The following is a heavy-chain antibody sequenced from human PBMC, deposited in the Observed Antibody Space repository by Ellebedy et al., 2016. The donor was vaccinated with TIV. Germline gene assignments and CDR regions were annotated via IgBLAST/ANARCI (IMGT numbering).Heavy chain of an antibody. V-gene: IGHV1-3*01. CDR3: ARVSVVADPYFDY. CDR1: GYTFTSYA. D-gene: IGHD2-15*01. Sequence: ASVKVSXXASGYTFTSYAMHWVRQAPGQRLEWMGWINAGNGNTKYSQKFQGRVTITRDTSASTAYMELSSLRSEDTAVYYCARVSVVADPYFDYWGQGTLVTVSS. CDR2: INAGNGNT. J-gene: IGHJ4*02.